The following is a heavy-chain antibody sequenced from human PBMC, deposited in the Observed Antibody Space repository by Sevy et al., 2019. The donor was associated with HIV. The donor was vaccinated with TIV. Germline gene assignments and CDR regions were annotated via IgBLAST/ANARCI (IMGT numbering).Heavy chain of an antibody. J-gene: IGHJ3*02. Sequence: GGSLRLSCAASGFPFSSYEMNWVRQAPGKGLEWVSYISSTGNNKYYADSVKGRFTISRENAKKSLYLQMNSLRAEDTAVYYCAKDRKVLLVVYAIPFDVFDIWGQGTMVTVSS. CDR1: GFPFSSYE. CDR3: AKDRKVLLVVYAIPFDVFDI. V-gene: IGHV3-48*03. CDR2: ISSTGNNK. D-gene: IGHD2-8*02.